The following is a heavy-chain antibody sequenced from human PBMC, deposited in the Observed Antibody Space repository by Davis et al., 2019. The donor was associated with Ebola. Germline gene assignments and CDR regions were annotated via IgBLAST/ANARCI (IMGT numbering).Heavy chain of an antibody. D-gene: IGHD6-19*01. CDR3: ARDHTSGWYNGRFAAFDT. J-gene: IGHJ3*02. CDR2: IKQDGSET. V-gene: IGHV3-7*01. CDR1: GFTFSTYW. Sequence: PAGSLTLSCAASGFTFSTYWMHWVRQAPGKGLEWVANIKQDGSETYYVDSVEGRFTISRDNARNSLYLQMNSLRAEDTGIYYCARDHTSGWYNGRFAAFDTWGQGTTVTVSS.